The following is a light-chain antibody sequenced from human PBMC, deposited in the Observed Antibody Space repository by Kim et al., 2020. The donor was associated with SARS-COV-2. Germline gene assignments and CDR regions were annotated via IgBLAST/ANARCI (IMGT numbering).Light chain of an antibody. CDR2: YDD. Sequence: QRVTLSCSGSSSNIGNKAVNWYQQLPGKAPKLLIYYDDLLPSGVSDRFSGSKSGTSASLAISGLQSEDEADYYCAAWDDSLNGPVFGGGTQLTVL. V-gene: IGLV1-36*01. J-gene: IGLJ2*01. CDR1: SSNIGNKA. CDR3: AAWDDSLNGPV.